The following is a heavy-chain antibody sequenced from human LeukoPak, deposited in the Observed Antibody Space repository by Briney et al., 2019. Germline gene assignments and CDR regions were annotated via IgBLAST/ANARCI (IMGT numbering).Heavy chain of an antibody. J-gene: IGHJ4*02. CDR2: IEQDGSEK. Sequence: GGSLRLSCAASGFTFSSYWMSWVRQAPGKGLEWVANIEQDGSEKYYVDSVKGRFTISRDNAKNSLYLQMNSLRAEDTAVCYCARGFYGDYEVAFDYWGQGTLVTVSS. CDR3: ARGFYGDYEVAFDY. D-gene: IGHD4-17*01. V-gene: IGHV3-7*01. CDR1: GFTFSSYW.